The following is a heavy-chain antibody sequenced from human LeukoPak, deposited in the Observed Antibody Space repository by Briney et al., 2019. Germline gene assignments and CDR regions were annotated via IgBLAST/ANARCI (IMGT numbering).Heavy chain of an antibody. CDR1: GFTFSSYG. D-gene: IGHD3-10*01. J-gene: IGHJ4*02. CDR2: ISGSGGST. V-gene: IGHV3-23*01. Sequence: GGSLRLSCAASGFTFSSYGMHWVRQAPGKGLEWVSAISGSGGSTYYADSVKGRFTISRDNSKNTLYLQMNSLRAEDTAVYYCAKMSSWFGELWLWGQGTLVTVSS. CDR3: AKMSSWFGELWL.